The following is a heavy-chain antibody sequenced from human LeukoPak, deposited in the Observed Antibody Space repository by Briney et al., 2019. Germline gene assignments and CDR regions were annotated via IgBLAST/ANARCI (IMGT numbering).Heavy chain of an antibody. V-gene: IGHV1-18*01. CDR1: GYRFTSYG. J-gene: IGHJ4*02. CDR3: ARDVGSLYDFWSGYIDY. CDR2: ISVYNGNT. Sequence: ASVKVSCKASGYRFTSYGISWVRQAPGQGLEWMGWISVYNGNTNYAQKLQGRVIMATDTSTSTAYMELRSLRSDDTAVYYCARDVGSLYDFWSGYIDYWGQGTLVTVSS. D-gene: IGHD3-3*01.